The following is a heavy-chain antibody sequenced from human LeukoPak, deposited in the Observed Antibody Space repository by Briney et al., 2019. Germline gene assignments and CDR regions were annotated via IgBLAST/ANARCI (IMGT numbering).Heavy chain of an antibody. CDR1: GGSISSYY. J-gene: IGHJ4*02. V-gene: IGHV4-59*01. Sequence: SETLSLTCTVSGGSISSYYWSWIRQSPGKGLEWIGYIYYTGSTNYTPSLKSRVTISVDTSKNQFSLKLNSVTAADTAVYYCARAAGSGWFGIDYWGQGTLVTVSS. D-gene: IGHD6-19*01. CDR3: ARAAGSGWFGIDY. CDR2: IYYTGST.